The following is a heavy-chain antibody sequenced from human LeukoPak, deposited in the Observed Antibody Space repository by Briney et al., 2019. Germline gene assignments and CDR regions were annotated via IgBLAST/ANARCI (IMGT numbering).Heavy chain of an antibody. J-gene: IGHJ6*02. CDR1: GGSISSSSYY. Sequence: PSETLSLTCTVSGGSISSSSYYWGWIRQPPGKGLEWIGSIYYSGSTYYNPSLKSRVTISVDTSKNQFSLKLSSVTAADTAVYYCASFPGTGYYFGMDVWGQGTTVTVSS. D-gene: IGHD3/OR15-3a*01. CDR2: IYYSGST. CDR3: ASFPGTGYYFGMDV. V-gene: IGHV4-39*07.